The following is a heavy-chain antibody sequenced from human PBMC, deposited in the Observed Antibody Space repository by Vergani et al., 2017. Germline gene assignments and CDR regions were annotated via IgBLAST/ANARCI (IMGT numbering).Heavy chain of an antibody. CDR2: ISSSGSTI. J-gene: IGHJ2*01. CDR3: ARDSSSWPHYWYFDL. CDR1: GFTFSSYE. Sequence: EVQLVESGGGLVQPGGSLRLSCAASGFTFSSYEMNWVRQAPGKGLEWVSYISSSGSTIYYADSVKGRFTISRDNAKNSLYLQMNSLRAEDTAVYYCARDSSSWPHYWYFDLWGRGTLVTVSS. D-gene: IGHD6-13*01. V-gene: IGHV3-48*03.